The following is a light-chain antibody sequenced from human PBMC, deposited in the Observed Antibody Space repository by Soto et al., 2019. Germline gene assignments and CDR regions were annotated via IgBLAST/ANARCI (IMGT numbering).Light chain of an antibody. CDR1: SSDVGGYNY. CDR3: SSYTSSSNLYV. Sequence: QSVLTQPASVSGSPGQSITISCTGTSSDVGGYNYVSWYRQHPGKAPKLMIYEVSNRPSGFSNRFSGSKSGNTASLTISGLQAEDEADYYCSSYTSSSNLYVFGTGTKLTVL. J-gene: IGLJ1*01. V-gene: IGLV2-14*01. CDR2: EVS.